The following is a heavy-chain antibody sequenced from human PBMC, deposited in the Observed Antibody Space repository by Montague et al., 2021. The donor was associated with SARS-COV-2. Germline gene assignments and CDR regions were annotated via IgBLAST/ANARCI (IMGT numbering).Heavy chain of an antibody. Sequence: ETLSLTCTVSGGSISPYYWNWIRQPPGKGLEWIGYIYYTGGTKYNPSLKSRVSMSVDTSKNQFSLRLTSVGAADTAVYYCARIAMAATFDSWGQGALVTVTS. CDR3: ARIAMAATFDS. CDR2: IYYTGGT. V-gene: IGHV4-59*13. J-gene: IGHJ4*02. D-gene: IGHD6-19*01. CDR1: GGSISPYY.